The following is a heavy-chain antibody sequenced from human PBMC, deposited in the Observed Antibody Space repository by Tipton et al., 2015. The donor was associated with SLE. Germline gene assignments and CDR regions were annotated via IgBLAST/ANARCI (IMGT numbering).Heavy chain of an antibody. CDR1: GSSITNGYY. CDR2: IYHSGNT. Sequence: TLSLTCAVSGSSITNGYYWGWIRQPPGKGLEWIGSIYHSGNTYYNPSLKNRVTMSIDTAKNQFSLKLTSVAAADSAVYYCARGERGSMPDYWGQGSLVTVSS. CDR3: ARGERGSMPDY. V-gene: IGHV4-38-2*01. D-gene: IGHD1-26*01. J-gene: IGHJ4*02.